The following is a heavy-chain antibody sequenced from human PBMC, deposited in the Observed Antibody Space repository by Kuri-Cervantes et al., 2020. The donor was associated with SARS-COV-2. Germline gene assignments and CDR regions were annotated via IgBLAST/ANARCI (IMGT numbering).Heavy chain of an antibody. J-gene: IGHJ2*01. CDR1: GYSISSGYY. D-gene: IGHD1-14*01. CDR2: IYHSGST. Sequence: LRLSCAVSGYSISSGYYWSWIRQPPGKGLEWIGYIYHSGSTYYNPSLKSRVTISVDRSKNQFSLKLSSVTAADTAVYYCARDHRGKNWNHRTFWYFDLWGRGTLVTVSS. V-gene: IGHV4-30-2*01. CDR3: ARDHRGKNWNHRTFWYFDL.